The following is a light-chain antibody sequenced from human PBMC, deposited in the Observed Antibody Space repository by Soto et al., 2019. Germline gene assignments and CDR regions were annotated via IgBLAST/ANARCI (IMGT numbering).Light chain of an antibody. Sequence: EIVMTQSPATLSVSPGERSTLSCRASQSVSINLAWYQQKPGQAPRLFIYGASTRATGIPARFSGSGSGTEFTLTISSLQSEDFAVYYCQQYNNWPAITFGQGTRLEIK. V-gene: IGKV3D-15*01. CDR1: QSVSIN. CDR2: GAS. CDR3: QQYNNWPAIT. J-gene: IGKJ5*01.